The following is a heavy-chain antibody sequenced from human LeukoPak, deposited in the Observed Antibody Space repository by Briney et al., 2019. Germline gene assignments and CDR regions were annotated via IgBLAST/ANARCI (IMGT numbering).Heavy chain of an antibody. CDR1: GYAFTSYA. CDR3: ARDGEAGYYGSGSYYHY. Sequence: GASVKVSCKASGYAFTSYAMHWVRQAPGQRLEWMGWINAGNGNTKYSQKFQGRVTITADKSTSTAYMELSSLRSEDTAVYYCARDGEAGYYGSGSYYHYWGQGTLVTVSS. D-gene: IGHD3-10*01. V-gene: IGHV1-3*01. CDR2: INAGNGNT. J-gene: IGHJ4*02.